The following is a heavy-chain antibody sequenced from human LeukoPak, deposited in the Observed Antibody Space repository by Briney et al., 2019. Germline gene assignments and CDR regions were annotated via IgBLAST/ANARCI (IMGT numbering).Heavy chain of an antibody. CDR2: INYSGST. J-gene: IGHJ4*02. CDR1: GGTFSNYF. CDR3: ARGRYCDNKWCYSSWRVFDH. V-gene: IGHV4-34*01. D-gene: IGHD2/OR15-2a*01. Sequence: SETLSLTCAVYGGTFSNYFWTWIRQAPGKGLERIGEINYSGSTNYNSSLKSRVTISLDTPNNQSSLKLRSVNAVDMAVYYCARGRYCDNKWCYSSWRVFDHWGQGALVIVSS.